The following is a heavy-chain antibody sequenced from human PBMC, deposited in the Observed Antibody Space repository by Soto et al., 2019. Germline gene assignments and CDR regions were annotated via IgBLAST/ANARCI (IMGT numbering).Heavy chain of an antibody. CDR3: ASPVQTKQLDYYYYYGMDV. CDR2: IYYSGST. D-gene: IGHD1-1*01. V-gene: IGHV4-39*01. Sequence: SSETLSLTCTVSGGSISSSSYYWGWIRQPPGKGLEWIGSIYYSGSTYYNPSLKSRVTISVDTSKNQFSLKLSSVTAADTAVYYCASPVQTKQLDYYYYYGMDVWGQGTTVTVSS. J-gene: IGHJ6*02. CDR1: GGSISSSSYY.